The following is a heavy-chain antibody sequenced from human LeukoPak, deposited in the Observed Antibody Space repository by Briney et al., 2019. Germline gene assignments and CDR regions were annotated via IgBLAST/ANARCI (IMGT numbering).Heavy chain of an antibody. Sequence: PGRSLRLSCAASGFTFDDYAMHWVRQAPGKGLEWVSGISWNSGSIGYADSVKGRFTISRENAKNSLYLQMNSLRAGDTAVYYCARENFDLWGRGTLVTVSS. CDR1: GFTFDDYA. V-gene: IGHV3-9*01. CDR2: ISWNSGSI. CDR3: ARENFDL. J-gene: IGHJ2*01.